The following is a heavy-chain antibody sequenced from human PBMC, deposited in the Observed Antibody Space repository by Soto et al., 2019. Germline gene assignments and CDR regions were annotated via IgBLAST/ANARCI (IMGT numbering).Heavy chain of an antibody. CDR3: AKPTPYYDIERLFDY. Sequence: PWGSLRLSCAASRVTFSSYGMHWVRQAPGKGMEWVAVISYDGSNKYYADSVKGRFTISRDNSKNTLYLQMNSLRAADTAVYYFAKPTPYYDIERLFDYWGQGTLVTVSS. J-gene: IGHJ4*02. V-gene: IGHV3-30*18. CDR1: RVTFSSYG. CDR2: ISYDGSNK. D-gene: IGHD3-9*01.